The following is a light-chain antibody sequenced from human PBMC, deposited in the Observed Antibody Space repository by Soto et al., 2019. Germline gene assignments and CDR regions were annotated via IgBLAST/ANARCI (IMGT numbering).Light chain of an antibody. CDR3: QQYDSWPLT. Sequence: DIQMTQSPSTLSASVGDRVTITCRASQSISSWLAWYQQKPGKTPKLLICEASSLESGVPSRFSGSGSGTEFTLTINSLQPDDFATYYCQQYDSWPLTFGGGTKV. CDR2: EAS. CDR1: QSISSW. V-gene: IGKV1-5*03. J-gene: IGKJ4*01.